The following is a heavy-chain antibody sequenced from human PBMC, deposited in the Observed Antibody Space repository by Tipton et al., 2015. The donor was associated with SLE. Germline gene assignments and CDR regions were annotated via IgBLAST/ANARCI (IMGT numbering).Heavy chain of an antibody. CDR2: IYYSGST. D-gene: IGHD2-21*02. CDR1: GYSISNGYY. Sequence: TLSLTCAVSGYSISNGYYWGWIRQPPGKGLEWIACIYYSGSTNYNPSLKSRVTMSVDTSKNQFSLKLSSVTAADTAVYYCARLVVVTAKVDYWGQGTLVTVSS. J-gene: IGHJ4*02. V-gene: IGHV4-38-2*01. CDR3: ARLVVVTAKVDY.